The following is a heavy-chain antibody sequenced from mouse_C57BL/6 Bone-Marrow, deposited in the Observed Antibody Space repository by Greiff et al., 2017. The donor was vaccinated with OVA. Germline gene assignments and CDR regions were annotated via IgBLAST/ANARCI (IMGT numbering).Heavy chain of an antibody. V-gene: IGHV1-47*01. Sequence: QVQLQQSGAELAQPGASVKLSCKASGYTFTTYPIEWMKQNHGKSLEWIGNFHPYNDDTKYNEKFKGKATLTVEKSSSTVYLELSRLTSDDSAVYYCARGGQLRLWFAYWGQGTLVTVSA. CDR1: GYTFTTYP. J-gene: IGHJ3*01. D-gene: IGHD3-2*02. CDR3: ARGGQLRLWFAY. CDR2: FHPYNDDT.